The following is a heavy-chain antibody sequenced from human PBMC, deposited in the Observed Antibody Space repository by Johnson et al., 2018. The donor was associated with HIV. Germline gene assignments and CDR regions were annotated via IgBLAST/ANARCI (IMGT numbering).Heavy chain of an antibody. D-gene: IGHD2-15*01. CDR2: ISSSGSTI. CDR1: GFTFSDYY. V-gene: IGHV3-11*04. J-gene: IGHJ3*02. Sequence: QVQLVESGGGLVKPGGSLRLSCAASGFTFSDYYMSWISQAPGKGLEWVSYISSSGSTIYYADYVTGRITLSRDNVKKSVYLQMNSLRAEDTAVYYCARSKDCSGGSCPDAFDIWGQGTMVIVSS. CDR3: ARSKDCSGGSCPDAFDI.